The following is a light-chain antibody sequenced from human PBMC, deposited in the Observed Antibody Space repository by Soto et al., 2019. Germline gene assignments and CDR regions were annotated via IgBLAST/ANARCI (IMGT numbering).Light chain of an antibody. CDR3: QQYGSSPT. CDR2: DVS. V-gene: IGKV3-20*01. Sequence: DIVLTQSPGTLSLSPGEIATLACRSSQSVSSNYLAWYQQKPDQAPRLVIYDVSGRATGIPDRFSGSGSGTDFTLTISRLEPEDFAVYYCQQYGSSPTFGQGTKVEIK. J-gene: IGKJ1*01. CDR1: QSVSSNY.